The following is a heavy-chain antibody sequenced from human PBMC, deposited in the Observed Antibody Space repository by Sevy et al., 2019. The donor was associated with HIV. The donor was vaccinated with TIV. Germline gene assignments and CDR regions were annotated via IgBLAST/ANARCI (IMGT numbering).Heavy chain of an antibody. CDR2: INPNSGGT. Sequence: ASVKVSCKASGYTFTGYYMHWVRQAPGQGLEWMGWINPNSGGTNYAQKFQGRVTMTRDTSISTAYMELGRLGSDDTAVYYCAGVGMAVADTYGMDVWGQGTTVTVSS. CDR1: GYTFTGYY. J-gene: IGHJ6*02. D-gene: IGHD6-19*01. V-gene: IGHV1-2*02. CDR3: AGVGMAVADTYGMDV.